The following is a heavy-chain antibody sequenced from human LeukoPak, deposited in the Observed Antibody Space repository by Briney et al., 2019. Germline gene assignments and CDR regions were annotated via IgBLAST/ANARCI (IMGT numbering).Heavy chain of an antibody. D-gene: IGHD4-23*01. J-gene: IGHJ4*02. Sequence: ASVKVSCKASGYTFTSYDINWVRQATGQGLEWMGWMNPNSGNTGYAQKFQGRVTMTRNTSISTAYMELSSLRSEDTAVYYCARSIQNGGNPDGPFDYWGQGTLVTVSS. V-gene: IGHV1-8*01. CDR2: MNPNSGNT. CDR3: ARSIQNGGNPDGPFDY. CDR1: GYTFTSYD.